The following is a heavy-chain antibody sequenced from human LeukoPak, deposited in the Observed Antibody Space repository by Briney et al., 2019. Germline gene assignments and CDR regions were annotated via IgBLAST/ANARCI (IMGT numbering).Heavy chain of an antibody. CDR2: IVVGSGNT. J-gene: IGHJ4*02. D-gene: IGHD6-19*01. CDR3: AAGEGYSRGWTPFDY. V-gene: IGHV1-58*02. CDR1: GFTFIHSA. Sequence: SVNVSCKASGFTFIHSAIQWGRQARGQRLEWIGWIVVGSGNTNYAQKFQERVTITRDMSTSTAYMELSSLRSEDTAVYYCAAGEGYSRGWTPFDYWGQGTQVTVSS.